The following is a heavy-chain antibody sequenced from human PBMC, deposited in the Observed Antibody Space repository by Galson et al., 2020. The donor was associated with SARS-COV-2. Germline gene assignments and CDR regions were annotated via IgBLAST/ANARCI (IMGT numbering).Heavy chain of an antibody. CDR2: IIPIFGTA. J-gene: IGHJ3*02. Sequence: SVKVSCKASGGTFSSYAISWVRQAPGQGLEWMGGIIPIFGTANYAQKFQGRVTITADESTSTAYMELSSLRSEDTAVYYCARDRIVGATIFSHYAFDIWGQGTMVTVSS. V-gene: IGHV1-69*13. CDR3: ARDRIVGATIFSHYAFDI. CDR1: GGTFSSYA. D-gene: IGHD1-26*01.